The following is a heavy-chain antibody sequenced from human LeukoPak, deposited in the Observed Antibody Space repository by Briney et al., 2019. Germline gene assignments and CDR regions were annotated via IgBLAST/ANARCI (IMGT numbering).Heavy chain of an antibody. V-gene: IGHV3-9*03. Sequence: GGSLRLSCAASGFTLSRYGMHWVRQAPGKGLEWVSGISWNSGSIGYADSVKGRFTISRDNAKNSLYLQMNSLRAEDMALYYCAKGPIAAAVLEFDYWGQGTLVTVSS. CDR2: ISWNSGSI. CDR1: GFTLSRYG. J-gene: IGHJ4*02. D-gene: IGHD6-13*01. CDR3: AKGPIAAAVLEFDY.